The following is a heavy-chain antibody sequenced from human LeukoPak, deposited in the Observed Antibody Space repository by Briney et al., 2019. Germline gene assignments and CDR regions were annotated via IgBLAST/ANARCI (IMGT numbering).Heavy chain of an antibody. CDR2: ISSSGSTI. CDR3: ARDSVYYDSSGYYPSTFDY. Sequence: GGSLRLSCAASGFTFSSYEMNWVRQAPGKGLECVSYISSSGSTIYYADSVKGRFTISRDNAKNSLYLQMNSLRAEDTAVYYCARDSVYYDSSGYYPSTFDYWGQGTLVTVSS. D-gene: IGHD3-22*01. V-gene: IGHV3-48*03. J-gene: IGHJ4*02. CDR1: GFTFSSYE.